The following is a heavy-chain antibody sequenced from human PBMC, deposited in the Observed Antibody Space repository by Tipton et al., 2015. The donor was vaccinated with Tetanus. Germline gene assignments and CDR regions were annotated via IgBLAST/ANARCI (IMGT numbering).Heavy chain of an antibody. CDR1: GASINAGGYL. J-gene: IGHJ4*02. CDR2: IYYTAHN. CDR3: ARGLPRKPFYFDY. Sequence: TLSLTCTVSGASINAGGYLWTWVRQQPGKGLEWIGNIYYTAHNSYNPSLDSRVSISVDTSKNQCSLRLTSVTAADTAVYFCARGLPRKPFYFDYWGQGKQVIVSS. D-gene: IGHD5-18*01. V-gene: IGHV4-31*03.